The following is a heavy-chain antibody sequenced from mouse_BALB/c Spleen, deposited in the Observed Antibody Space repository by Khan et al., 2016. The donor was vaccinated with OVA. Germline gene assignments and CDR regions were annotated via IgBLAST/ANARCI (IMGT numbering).Heavy chain of an antibody. V-gene: IGHV3-2*02. J-gene: IGHJ2*01. CDR2: ISYSGNT. CDR3: ARICGGDFDY. CDR1: GYSITSDYA. Sequence: VQLKESGPGLVKPSQSLSLTCTVTGYSITSDYAWNWIRQFPGNKLEWLGFISYSGNTNYTPSLKSRISITRDTSKNQFFLQLNSVTTEDTATYYCARICGGDFDYWGQGTTLTVSS.